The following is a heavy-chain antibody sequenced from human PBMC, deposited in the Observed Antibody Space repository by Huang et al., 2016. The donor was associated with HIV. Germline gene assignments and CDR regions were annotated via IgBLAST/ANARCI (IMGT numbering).Heavy chain of an antibody. CDR2: INHIGKT. J-gene: IGHJ4*02. V-gene: IGHV4-34*01. CDR3: AREKAADSAWYGVYYFDY. Sequence: QVQLRQWGAGLVKPSETLSLTCAVYGGSFSGYYWTWIRQSPGKGLEWIGAINHIGKTNYQPSLKSRVTISKDTAKNQVSLQLSSVSAADTGVYFCAREKAADSAWYGVYYFDYWGEGALVTVTS. CDR1: GGSFSGYY. D-gene: IGHD6-19*01.